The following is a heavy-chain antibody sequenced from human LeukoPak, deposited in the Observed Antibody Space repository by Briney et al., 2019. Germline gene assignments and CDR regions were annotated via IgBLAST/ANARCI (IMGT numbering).Heavy chain of an antibody. D-gene: IGHD5-12*01. J-gene: IGHJ5*02. CDR3: ARGGFKAAYSGYDPRSWFDP. Sequence: PSETLSLTGAVSAGSISSGGYAWSWIRQPPGKGLEWIGYIYHSGSTYYNPSLKSRVTISVDRSKNQFSLKLSSVTAADTAVYYCARGGFKAAYSGYDPRSWFDPWGQGTLVTVSS. V-gene: IGHV4-30-2*01. CDR1: AGSISSGGYA. CDR2: IYHSGST.